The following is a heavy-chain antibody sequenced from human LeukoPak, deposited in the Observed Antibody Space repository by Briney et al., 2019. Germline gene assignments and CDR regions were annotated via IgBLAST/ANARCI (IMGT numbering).Heavy chain of an antibody. V-gene: IGHV3-23*01. CDR2: ISGTGGAT. CDR1: GFSFGNYA. J-gene: IGHJ5*01. D-gene: IGHD2-21*01. Sequence: QPGGSLRLSCVASGFSFGNYAMSWVRQAPGKGPQWVSQISGTGGATWYAGFARDRFTISRDNSKKTLYLQMSGLRVEDTAMYYCVKDPRDTYGTNWFVSWGQGTLLIVSS. CDR3: VKDPRDTYGTNWFVS.